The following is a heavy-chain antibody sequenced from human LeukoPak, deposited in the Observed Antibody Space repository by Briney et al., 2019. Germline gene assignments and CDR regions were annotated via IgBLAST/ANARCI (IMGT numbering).Heavy chain of an antibody. CDR2: ISYDGSNK. V-gene: IGHV3-30-3*01. CDR3: LHYFDY. Sequence: GGSLRLSCAASGFTFSSYAMHWVRQAPGKGLEWVAVISYDGSNKYYADSVKGRSTISRDNSKNTLYLQMNSLRAEDTAVYYCLHYFDYWGQGTLVTVSS. CDR1: GFTFSSYA. J-gene: IGHJ4*02.